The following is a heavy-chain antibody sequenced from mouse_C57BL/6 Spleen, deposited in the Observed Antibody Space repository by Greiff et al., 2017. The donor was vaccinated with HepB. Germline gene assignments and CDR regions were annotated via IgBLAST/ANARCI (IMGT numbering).Heavy chain of an antibody. Sequence: QVQLQQSGAELVRPGASVTLSCKASGYTFTDYEMHWVQQTPVNGLEWIGAIDTETGGTAYNQKFKGKTIMTADKSSSTADLELRSLRSEDSAVYYCLYDDVAMGYWGQGTSVTVSS. CDR2: IDTETGGT. D-gene: IGHD2-4*01. CDR1: GYTFTDYE. CDR3: LYDDVAMGY. V-gene: IGHV1-15*01. J-gene: IGHJ4*01.